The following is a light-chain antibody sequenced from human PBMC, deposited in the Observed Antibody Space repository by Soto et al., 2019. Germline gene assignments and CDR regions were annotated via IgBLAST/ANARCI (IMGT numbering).Light chain of an antibody. Sequence: EIVMTQSPATLSVSPGERATLSCRASQSVRNNLAWYQQKPGQAPRLLIYGASTRATGLPARFGGSGSGTEFTLTISSLQSEDFAVYYCQQYNNWPHTFGQGTKVEIK. CDR1: QSVRNN. CDR2: GAS. V-gene: IGKV3-15*01. J-gene: IGKJ1*01. CDR3: QQYNNWPHT.